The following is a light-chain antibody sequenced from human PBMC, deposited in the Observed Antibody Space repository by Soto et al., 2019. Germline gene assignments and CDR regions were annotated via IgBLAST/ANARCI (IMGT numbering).Light chain of an antibody. CDR3: SSYASSTVI. V-gene: IGLV2-14*01. CDR1: SSDIDDYNY. J-gene: IGLJ2*01. Sequence: QSALTQPASVSGSPGQSITIACTGSSSDIDDYNYVSWYQHHPGKAPKLTIYEVTNRPSGVSNRFSGSKSGNTASLTISGLQAEDEAAYYCSSYASSTVIFGGGTKLTVL. CDR2: EVT.